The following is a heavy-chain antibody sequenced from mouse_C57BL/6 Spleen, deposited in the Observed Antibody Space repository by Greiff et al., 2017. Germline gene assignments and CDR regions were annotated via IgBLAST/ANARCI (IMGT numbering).Heavy chain of an antibody. CDR1: GYTFTDYY. V-gene: IGHV1-26*01. D-gene: IGHD1-1*01. CDR2: INPNNGGT. CDR3: ARRDYYGSSHFDV. J-gene: IGHJ1*03. Sequence: EVQLQQSGPELVKPGASVKISCKASGYTFTDYYMNWVKQSHGKSLEWIGDINPNNGGTSYNQKFKGKATLTVDKSSSTAYMGLRSLTSEDSAVYDCARRDYYGSSHFDVWGTGTTVTVSS.